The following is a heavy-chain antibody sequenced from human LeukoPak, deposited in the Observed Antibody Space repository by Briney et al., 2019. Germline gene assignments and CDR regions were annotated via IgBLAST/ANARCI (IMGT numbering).Heavy chain of an antibody. CDR2: ISNSGSLK. CDR1: GFTFSDHY. CDR3: ARNEGSI. Sequence: PGGSLRLSCAASGFTFSDHYMSWFRQAPGKGLEWVSYISNSGSLKYYADSVKGRFTISRDNAKNSLYLQMDSLRAEETAAYYCARNEGSIWGQGTLVTVSS. D-gene: IGHD1-26*01. V-gene: IGHV3-11*01. J-gene: IGHJ4*02.